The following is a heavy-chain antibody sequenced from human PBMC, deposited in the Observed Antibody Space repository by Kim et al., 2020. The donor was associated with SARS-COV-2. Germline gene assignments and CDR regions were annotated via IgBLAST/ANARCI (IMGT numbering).Heavy chain of an antibody. J-gene: IGHJ3*02. CDR3: ARYDYVWGSYRYSHAFDI. Sequence: KSRVTISVDTSKNQFSLKLSSVTAADTAVYYCARYDYVWGSYRYSHAFDIWGQGTMVTVSS. D-gene: IGHD3-16*02. V-gene: IGHV4-59*01.